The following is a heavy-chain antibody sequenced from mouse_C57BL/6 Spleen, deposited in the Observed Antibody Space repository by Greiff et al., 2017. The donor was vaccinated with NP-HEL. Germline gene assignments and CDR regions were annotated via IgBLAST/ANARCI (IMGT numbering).Heavy chain of an antibody. D-gene: IGHD2-2*01. CDR3: ARSDGYDVNWYFDV. J-gene: IGHJ1*03. CDR1: GYTFTDYY. CDR2: IFPGSGST. V-gene: IGHV1-75*01. Sequence: SGPELVKPGASVKISCKASGYTFTDYYINWVKQRPGQGLEWIGWIFPGSGSTYYNEKFKGKATLTVDKSSSTAYMLLSSLTSEDSAVYFCARSDGYDVNWYFDVWGTGTTVTVSS.